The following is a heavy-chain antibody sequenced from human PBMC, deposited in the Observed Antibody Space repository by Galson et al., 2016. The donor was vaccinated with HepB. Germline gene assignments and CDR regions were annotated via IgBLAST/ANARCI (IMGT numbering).Heavy chain of an antibody. CDR1: GFVFNTFA. CDR3: ARDVVPAAFHYYFGMDV. Sequence: SLRLSCAASGFVFNTFAIHWVRQAPGKGLEWVSVISYDGANKYYADSVKGRFTISRDNSKNTVYLQMISLRPEDTAVYYCARDVVPAAFHYYFGMDVWGQGTTVTVSS. D-gene: IGHD2-2*01. CDR2: ISYDGANK. J-gene: IGHJ6*02. V-gene: IGHV3-30*04.